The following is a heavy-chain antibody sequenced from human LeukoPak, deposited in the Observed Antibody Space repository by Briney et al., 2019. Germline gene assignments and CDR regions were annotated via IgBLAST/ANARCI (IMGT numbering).Heavy chain of an antibody. CDR3: ARDRYSSSWELFDY. V-gene: IGHV3-30-3*01. J-gene: IGHJ4*02. D-gene: IGHD6-13*01. CDR2: ISYDGSNK. CDR1: GFTFSSYA. Sequence: PGRSLRLSCAASGFTFSSYAMHWVRQAPGKGLEWVAVISYDGSNKYYADSVKGRFTISRDNFKNTLYLQMNSLRAEDTAVYYCARDRYSSSWELFDYWGQGTLVTVSS.